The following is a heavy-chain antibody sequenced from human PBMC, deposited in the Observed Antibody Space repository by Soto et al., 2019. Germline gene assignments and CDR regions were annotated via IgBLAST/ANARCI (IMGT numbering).Heavy chain of an antibody. CDR2: IYYSGNT. Sequence: PSETLSLTCTVSGGSIRSGGYYWSWVRQNPRKGLEWIGNIYYSGNTYYNPSLKSRLTISVDTSKNQFSLNLSSVTAADTAVYYCARDRLMATAVTARHYFGLDVWGQGTTLTVSS. D-gene: IGHD5-18*01. V-gene: IGHV4-31*03. CDR1: GGSIRSGGYY. J-gene: IGHJ6*02. CDR3: ARDRLMATAVTARHYFGLDV.